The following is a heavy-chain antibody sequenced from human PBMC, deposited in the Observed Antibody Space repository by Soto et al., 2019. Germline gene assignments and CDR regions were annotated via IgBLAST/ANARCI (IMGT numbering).Heavy chain of an antibody. CDR2: ISGSGGST. D-gene: IGHD6-13*01. CDR3: ARRGPGTYFDD. J-gene: IGHJ4*02. CDR1: GFTFSSYA. V-gene: IGHV3-23*01. Sequence: EVQLLESGGGLVQPGGSLRLSCAASGFTFSSYAMNWVRQAPGKGLEWVSVISGSGGSTYYADSVKGRFTISRDNSKNTRYLQMNSLRAEDTAVYYWARRGPGTYFDDWGQGTLVTVSS.